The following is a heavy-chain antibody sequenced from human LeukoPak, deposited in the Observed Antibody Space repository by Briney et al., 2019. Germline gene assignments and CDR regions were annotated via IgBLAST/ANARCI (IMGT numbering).Heavy chain of an antibody. CDR3: ARDRYYYGSGSYSGFDF. Sequence: SETLSLTCTVSGASISSYYYNWIRQPPGKGLDWIGYIYNSGTTNYNHSLKSRVTISLDRSKNQFSLKLRSVTAADTAVYYCARDRYYYGSGSYSGFDFWGQGTMVTVSS. J-gene: IGHJ3*01. CDR1: GASISSYY. V-gene: IGHV4-59*01. CDR2: IYNSGTT. D-gene: IGHD3-10*01.